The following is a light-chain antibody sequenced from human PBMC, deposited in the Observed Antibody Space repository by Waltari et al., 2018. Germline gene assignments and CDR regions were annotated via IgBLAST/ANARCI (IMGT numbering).Light chain of an antibody. CDR3: QQYNSYSLLT. CDR2: KAS. Sequence: DIPVTPSPSTLSASVGNRVIIPCRASQSISKWLAWYQQKPGKAPNLLIYKASTLESGVPSRFSGSGSVTDFTLTISSLQPDDFATYYCQQYNSYSLLTFGGGTKIEIK. CDR1: QSISKW. J-gene: IGKJ4*01. V-gene: IGKV1-5*03.